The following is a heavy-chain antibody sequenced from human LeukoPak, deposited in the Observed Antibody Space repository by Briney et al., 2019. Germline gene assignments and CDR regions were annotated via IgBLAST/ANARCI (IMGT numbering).Heavy chain of an antibody. Sequence: PGGSLRLSCAASGFTVSSYSMNWVRQAPGKGLDWVSSISSSSSYIYYADSVKGRFTISRDNAKNSLYLQMNSLRAEDTAVYYCARDKYDFWSGSYPYYMDVWGKGTTVTVSS. CDR1: GFTVSSYS. CDR3: ARDKYDFWSGSYPYYMDV. D-gene: IGHD3-3*01. V-gene: IGHV3-21*01. J-gene: IGHJ6*03. CDR2: ISSSSSYI.